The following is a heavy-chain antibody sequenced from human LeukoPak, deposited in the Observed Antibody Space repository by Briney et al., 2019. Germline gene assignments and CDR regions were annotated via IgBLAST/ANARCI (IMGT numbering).Heavy chain of an antibody. CDR1: GYTFTGYY. J-gene: IGHJ4*02. D-gene: IGHD6-19*01. V-gene: IGHV1-8*02. CDR3: ATTKTSGWYPIDY. CDR2: MNPNSGNT. Sequence: ASVKVSCKASGYTFTGYYMHWVRQATGQGLEWMGWMNPNSGNTGYAQKFQGRVTMTRNTSISTAYMELSSLRSEDTAVYYCATTKTSGWYPIDYWGQGTLVTVSS.